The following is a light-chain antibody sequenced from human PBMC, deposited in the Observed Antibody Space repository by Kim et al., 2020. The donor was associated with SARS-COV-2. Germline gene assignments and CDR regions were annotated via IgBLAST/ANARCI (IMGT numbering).Light chain of an antibody. V-gene: IGLV4-69*01. CDR1: SGLSRYA. CDR2: LNTDGSH. J-gene: IGLJ3*02. CDR3: QTWDTGNWV. Sequence: QLVLTQSPSASASLGASVKLTCTLSSGLSRYAIAWHQQRPERGPRYLMILNTDGSHTKGDGIPDRFSGSSSGAERYLTISSLQSEDEADYYCQTWDTGNWVFGGGTQLTVL.